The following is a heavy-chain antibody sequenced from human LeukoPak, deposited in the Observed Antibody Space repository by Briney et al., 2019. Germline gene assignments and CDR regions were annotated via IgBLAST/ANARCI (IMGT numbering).Heavy chain of an antibody. Sequence: PSETLSLTCTVSGGSISSYYWSWIRQPPGKGLEGIGYIYYSGSTNYNPSLKSRVTISVDTSKNQFSLKLSSVTAADTAVYYCARAFADYVWGSYRYTIFDYWGQGTLVTVSS. CDR2: IYYSGST. D-gene: IGHD3-16*02. CDR3: ARAFADYVWGSYRYTIFDY. CDR1: GGSISSYY. J-gene: IGHJ4*02. V-gene: IGHV4-59*01.